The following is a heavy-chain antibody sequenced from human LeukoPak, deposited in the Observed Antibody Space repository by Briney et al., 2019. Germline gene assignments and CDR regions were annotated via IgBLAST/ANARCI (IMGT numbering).Heavy chain of an antibody. D-gene: IGHD5-24*01. CDR2: ISYDGSNK. Sequence: GGSLRLSCAASGFTFSSYAMHWVRQAPGKGLECVAVISYDGSNKYYADSVKGRFTISRDNSKNTLYLQMNSLRAEDTAVYYCARSWRREMAFDYWGQGTLVTVSS. CDR1: GFTFSSYA. J-gene: IGHJ4*02. CDR3: ARSWRREMAFDY. V-gene: IGHV3-30-3*01.